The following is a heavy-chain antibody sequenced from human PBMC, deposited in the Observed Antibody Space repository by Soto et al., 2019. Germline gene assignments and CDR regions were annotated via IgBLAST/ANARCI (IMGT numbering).Heavy chain of an antibody. CDR2: IYYSGST. J-gene: IGHJ5*02. CDR3: ASRYYDFWSGYYTWFDP. D-gene: IGHD3-3*01. V-gene: IGHV4-39*01. Sequence: TSETLSLTCTVSGGSISSSIYYWGWIRQPPGKGLEWIGSIYYSGSTYYNPSLKSRVTISVDTSKNQFSLKLSSVTAADTAVYYCASRYYDFWSGYYTWFDPWGQGTLVTVSS. CDR1: GGSISSSIYY.